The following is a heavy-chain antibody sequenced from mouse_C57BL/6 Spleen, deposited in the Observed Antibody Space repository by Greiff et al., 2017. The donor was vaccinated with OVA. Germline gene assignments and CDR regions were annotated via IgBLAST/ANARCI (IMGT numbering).Heavy chain of an antibody. CDR1: GFSLTSYA. Sequence: VKLQESGPGLVAPSQSLSITCTVSGFSLTSYAISWVRQPPGQGLEWLGVIWTGGGTNYNSALKSRLSVSKDNSNSQVFLKMNRLQTDDTARYYCASHYYGSSSTGDWYCDVWGTGTTVTVSS. CDR2: IWTGGGT. V-gene: IGHV2-9-1*01. CDR3: ASHYYGSSSTGDWYCDV. J-gene: IGHJ1*03. D-gene: IGHD1-1*01.